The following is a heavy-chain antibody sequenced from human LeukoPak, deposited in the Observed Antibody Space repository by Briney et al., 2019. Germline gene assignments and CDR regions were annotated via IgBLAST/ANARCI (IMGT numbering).Heavy chain of an antibody. CDR2: ISSSSSYI. V-gene: IGHV3-21*01. Sequence: PGGSLRLSCAASGFTFSSYSMNWVRQAPGKGLEWVSSISSSSSYIYYADSVKGRFTISRDNAKNSLYLQMNSLRAEDTAVYYCARDPEDNVYYYGMDVWGQGTTVTVSS. D-gene: IGHD2-15*01. CDR3: ARDPEDNVYYYGMDV. CDR1: GFTFSSYS. J-gene: IGHJ6*02.